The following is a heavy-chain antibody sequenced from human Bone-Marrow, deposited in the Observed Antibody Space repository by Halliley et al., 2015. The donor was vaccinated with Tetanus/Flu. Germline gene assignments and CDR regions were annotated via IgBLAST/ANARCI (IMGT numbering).Heavy chain of an antibody. J-gene: IGHJ4*02. CDR2: IYYSGTT. CDR3: ARGYYSGNYDVNDY. Sequence: EWIGYIYYSGTTNSTPPLKTRVTISVDTSKNQFSLKLSSVTAADTAVYYCARGYYSGNYDVNDYWGQGTRVTVSS. D-gene: IGHD1-26*01. V-gene: IGHV4-59*09.